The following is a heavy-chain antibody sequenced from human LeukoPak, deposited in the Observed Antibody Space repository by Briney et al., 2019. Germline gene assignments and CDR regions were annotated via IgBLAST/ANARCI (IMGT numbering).Heavy chain of an antibody. J-gene: IGHJ5*02. D-gene: IGHD3-10*01. Sequence: KPSETLSLTCTVSGGSISSYYWSWIRQPPGKGLEWIGYIYYSGSTNYKPSLKSRGTISVDTSKNQFSLKLSSVTAADTAVYYCARGGYYGSGNDFRFDPWGQGTLVTVSS. CDR3: ARGGYYGSGNDFRFDP. CDR1: GGSISSYY. CDR2: IYYSGST. V-gene: IGHV4-59*01.